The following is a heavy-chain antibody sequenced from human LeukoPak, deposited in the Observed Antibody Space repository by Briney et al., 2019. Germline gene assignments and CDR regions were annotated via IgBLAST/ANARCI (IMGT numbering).Heavy chain of an antibody. CDR3: ARVGAGIAAGTVFDY. V-gene: IGHV1-18*01. D-gene: IGHD6-13*01. J-gene: IGHJ4*02. CDR2: ISAYNGNT. CDR1: GYTFTSYG. Sequence: ASVKVSCKASGYTFTSYGISWVRQAPGQGLEWMGWISAYNGNTNYAQKLQGRVTMTRDTSTSTAYLELRSLRSDDTAVYYCARVGAGIAAGTVFDYWGQGTLVTVSS.